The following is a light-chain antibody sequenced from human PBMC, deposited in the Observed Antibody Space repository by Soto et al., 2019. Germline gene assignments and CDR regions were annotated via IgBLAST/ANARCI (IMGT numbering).Light chain of an antibody. J-gene: IGKJ1*01. Sequence: DIQMTQSPSSLSASIGDRVTISCQASQGISNYLAWYQQKPGKVPQLLIYGASTLQSGVPSRFSGSGSGTDFTLTISSLQPEDVGTYYCQNYDSAPRTFGQGTKVDI. CDR1: QGISNY. V-gene: IGKV1-27*01. CDR2: GAS. CDR3: QNYDSAPRT.